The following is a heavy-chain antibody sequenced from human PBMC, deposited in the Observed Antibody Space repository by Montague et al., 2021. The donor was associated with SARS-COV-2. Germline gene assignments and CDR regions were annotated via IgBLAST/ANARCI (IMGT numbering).Heavy chain of an antibody. CDR2: ITHGGST. D-gene: IGHD4-23*01. CDR3: ARSHDYRGNDYFDY. J-gene: IGHJ4*02. CDR1: GGSLSGFY. Sequence: SETLSLTCAVYGGSLSGFYWTWIRQAPGKGLEWVGEITHGGSTSYSPAXXSRLTISLDTSKNQFSLKLASVTAADTATYYCARSHDYRGNDYFDYWGQGALVIVSS. V-gene: IGHV4-34*01.